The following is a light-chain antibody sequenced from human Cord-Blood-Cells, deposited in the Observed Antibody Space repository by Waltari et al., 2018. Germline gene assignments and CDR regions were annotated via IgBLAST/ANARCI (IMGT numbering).Light chain of an antibody. V-gene: IGKV1-39*01. Sequence: DIQMTQSPSSLSASVGDRVTITCRASQSISSYLNWYQQKPEKAPKLLIYVAPSLQSGVPSRFSGSGSGTDFTLTISSLQPEDFATYYCQQSYSTPLTFGGGTKVEIK. CDR3: QQSYSTPLT. CDR2: VAP. CDR1: QSISSY. J-gene: IGKJ4*01.